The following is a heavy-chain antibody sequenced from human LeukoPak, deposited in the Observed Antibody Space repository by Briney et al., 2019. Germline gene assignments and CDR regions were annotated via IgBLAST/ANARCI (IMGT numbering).Heavy chain of an antibody. J-gene: IGHJ6*03. CDR1: GGTFSSYA. V-gene: IGHV1-69*05. CDR2: IIPIFGTA. Sequence: EASVKVSCKASGGTFSSYAISWVRQAPGQGLEWMGGIIPIFGTANYAQKFQGRVTITTDESTSTAYMELSSLRSEDTAVYYCARGEEGGNPTLSPYYMDVWGKGTTVTVSS. CDR3: ARGEEGGNPTLSPYYMDV. D-gene: IGHD4-23*01.